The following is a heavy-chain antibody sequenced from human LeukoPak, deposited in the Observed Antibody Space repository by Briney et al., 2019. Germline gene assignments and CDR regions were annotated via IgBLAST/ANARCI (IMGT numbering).Heavy chain of an antibody. D-gene: IGHD5-18*01. J-gene: IGHJ4*02. CDR1: GFTLSKYW. CDR2: IKQDGSEK. Sequence: GGSLRLSCAASGFTLSKYWMSWVRQAPGKGLEWVANIKQDGSEKNYVDSVKGRFTISRDNAKNSLYLQMNSLRAEDTAVYYCASGGEIGYGYFYWGQGTLVSVSS. CDR3: ASGGEIGYGYFY. V-gene: IGHV3-7*01.